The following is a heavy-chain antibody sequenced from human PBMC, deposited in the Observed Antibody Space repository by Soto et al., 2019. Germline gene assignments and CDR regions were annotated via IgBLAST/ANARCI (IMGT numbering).Heavy chain of an antibody. Sequence: SETLSLTCTVSGGSISSSSYYWGWIRQPPGKGLEWIGSIYYSGSTYYNPSLKSRVTISVDTSKNQFSLKLSSVTAADTAVYYCARRWNFGYGMDVWGQGTTVTVSS. CDR2: IYYSGST. CDR3: ARRWNFGYGMDV. CDR1: GGSISSSSYY. V-gene: IGHV4-39*01. J-gene: IGHJ6*02. D-gene: IGHD1-7*01.